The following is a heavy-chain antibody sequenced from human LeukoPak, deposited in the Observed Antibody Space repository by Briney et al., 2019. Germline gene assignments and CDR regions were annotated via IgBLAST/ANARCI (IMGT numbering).Heavy chain of an antibody. CDR1: GFTFSNYI. CDR2: ILENGSNQ. V-gene: IGHV3-30*04. J-gene: IGHJ4*02. CDR3: ARAYGTNGYFQLPIDY. Sequence: PGGSLRLSCAASGFTFSNYIMHWVRQAPGKGLDWVAVILENGSNQYYADSVKGRFTISRDNSKNTLFLQMNSLRVEDTALYYCARAYGTNGYFQLPIDYWGQGTLVSVSS. D-gene: IGHD2-8*01.